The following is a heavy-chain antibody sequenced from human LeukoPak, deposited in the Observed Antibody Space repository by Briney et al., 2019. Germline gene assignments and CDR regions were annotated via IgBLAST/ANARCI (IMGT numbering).Heavy chain of an antibody. CDR1: GYTFTGYY. D-gene: IGHD2-2*02. Sequence: ASVKVSCKASGYTFTGYYMHWVRQAPGQGLEWMGWINPNSGGTNYAQEFQGRVTITRDTSASTAYMELSSLRSEDMAVYYCARGDTYTPLDYWGQGTLVTVSS. J-gene: IGHJ4*02. CDR2: INPNSGGT. V-gene: IGHV1-2*02. CDR3: ARGDTYTPLDY.